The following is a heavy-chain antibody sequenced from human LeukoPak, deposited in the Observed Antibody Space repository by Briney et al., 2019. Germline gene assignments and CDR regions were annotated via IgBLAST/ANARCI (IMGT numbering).Heavy chain of an antibody. Sequence: PGGSPRLSCAASGFTFSSYGMHWIRQAPGKGLEWVAIIWYDGSYKYHADSVKGRFTISRDNSKNTLYLQMNSLRAEDTAVYYCAKGVSSANLYYFDYWGQGTLVTVSS. D-gene: IGHD5/OR15-5a*01. J-gene: IGHJ4*02. CDR1: GFTFSSYG. CDR3: AKGVSSANLYYFDY. CDR2: IWYDGSYK. V-gene: IGHV3-30*02.